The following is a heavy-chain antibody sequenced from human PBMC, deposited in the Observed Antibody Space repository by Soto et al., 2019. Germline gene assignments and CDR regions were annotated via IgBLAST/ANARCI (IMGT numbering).Heavy chain of an antibody. J-gene: IGHJ4*01. D-gene: IGHD6-25*01. CDR1: GLFSRNW. Sequence: GESLKISCAASGLFSRNWMHWVRQAPRKGLVWVSRIDSAGTTINYADSVKGRFTISRDNTQNTLYLQMDSLRVEDTAVYYCARGPPDYSTSGYVGDYWGQGALVTVSS. V-gene: IGHV3-74*01. CDR3: ARGPPDYSTSGYVGDY. CDR2: IDSAGTTI.